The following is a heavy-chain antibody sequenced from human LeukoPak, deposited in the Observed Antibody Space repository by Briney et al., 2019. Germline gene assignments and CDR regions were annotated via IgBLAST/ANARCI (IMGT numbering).Heavy chain of an antibody. CDR2: IGAYNGNP. V-gene: IGHV1-18*01. CDR1: GYTFSNYA. J-gene: IGHJ3*01. D-gene: IGHD3-16*01. Sequence: GASVKVSCKASGYTFSNYAISWVRQAPGQGLEWMGWIGAYNGNPDYTQSLQGRVTMTTDTSTSTAYMELRSLKSDDTAVYYCAREDPGGAFDVWGRGTMVTVSS. CDR3: AREDPGGAFDV.